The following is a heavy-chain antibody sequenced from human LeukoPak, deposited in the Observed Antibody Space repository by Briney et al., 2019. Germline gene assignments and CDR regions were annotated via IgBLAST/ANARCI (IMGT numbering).Heavy chain of an antibody. CDR1: CGSINSDNYY. J-gene: IGHJ5*01. Sequence: SSETLSLTCTVSCGSINSDNYYWSWIRQPARKGLEWIGRVYISGSTNYNPSLKSRVTISVDTSKNLFSLKLSSVTAADTAVYYCARDVRDYFDSWGQGTLVTVSS. D-gene: IGHD4/OR15-4a*01. CDR3: ARDVRDYFDS. V-gene: IGHV4-61*02. CDR2: VYISGST.